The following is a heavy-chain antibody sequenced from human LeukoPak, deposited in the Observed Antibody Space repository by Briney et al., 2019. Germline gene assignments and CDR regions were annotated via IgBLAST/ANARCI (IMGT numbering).Heavy chain of an antibody. V-gene: IGHV1-58*01. CDR1: GFTFTASA. CDR2: IVVGRGNR. CDR3: AATSVGTTINDPFDI. D-gene: IGHD1-26*01. Sequence: TSVKVSCKASGFTFTASAVQWVRQARGQRLEWIGWIVVGRGNRKYAQKLQERLTITRDMSTGTAYMELGSLRSEDTAVYYCAATSVGTTINDPFDIWGQGTMVTVSS. J-gene: IGHJ3*02.